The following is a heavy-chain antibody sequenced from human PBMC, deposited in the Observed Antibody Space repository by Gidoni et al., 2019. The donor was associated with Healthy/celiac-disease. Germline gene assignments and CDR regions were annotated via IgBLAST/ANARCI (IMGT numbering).Heavy chain of an antibody. D-gene: IGHD6-25*01. V-gene: IGHV4-34*01. Sequence: QVQLQQWGAGLLKPSETLSLTCSVYGGSFSGYYWSWIRQPPGKGLEWIGEIKHSGSTNYNPSLKSRVTISVDTSKNQFSLKLSSVTAADTAVYYCARGAAGYHGMDVWGQGTTVTVSS. CDR3: ARGAAGYHGMDV. J-gene: IGHJ6*02. CDR2: IKHSGST. CDR1: GGSFSGYY.